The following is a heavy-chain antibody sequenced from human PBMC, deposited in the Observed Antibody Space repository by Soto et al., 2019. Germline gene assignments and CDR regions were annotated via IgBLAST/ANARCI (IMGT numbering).Heavy chain of an antibody. Sequence: EVQLLESGGDLAEPGGSLRLSCAASGFAFTHVWMTWVRQAPGRGLEWVGRIKRKIDGETTTYAAPVKGRFTISRDDSKNTLYLQMNSLKTDDSAVYYCAADRYCSSNTCPGAFDIWGQGTTV. CDR2: IKRKIDGETT. V-gene: IGHV3-15*01. CDR3: AADRYCSSNTCPGAFDI. CDR1: GFAFTHVW. D-gene: IGHD2-2*01. J-gene: IGHJ3*02.